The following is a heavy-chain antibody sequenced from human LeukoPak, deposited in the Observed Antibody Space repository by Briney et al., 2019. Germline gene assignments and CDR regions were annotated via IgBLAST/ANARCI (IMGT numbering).Heavy chain of an antibody. J-gene: IGHJ3*02. CDR2: MNPNSGNT. D-gene: IGHD6-19*01. V-gene: IGHV1-8*01. CDR3: ASREAVAGVMFAFDI. Sequence: ASVKVSCKASGYTFTSYDINWVRQATGQGLEWMGWMNPNSGNTGYAQKFQGRVTMTRNTSISTAYMELSSLRSEDTAVYYCASREAVAGVMFAFDIWGQGTMVTVSS. CDR1: GYTFTSYD.